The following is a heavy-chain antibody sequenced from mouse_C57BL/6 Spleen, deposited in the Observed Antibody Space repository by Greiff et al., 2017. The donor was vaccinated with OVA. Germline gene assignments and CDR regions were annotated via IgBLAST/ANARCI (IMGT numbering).Heavy chain of an antibody. CDR1: GYTFTSYW. D-gene: IGHD1-1*01. CDR3: ATYYYGSSYGSYFDY. CDR2: IDPSDSYT. Sequence: VQLQQPGAELVKPGASVKLSCKASGYTFTSYWMQWVKQRPGQGLEWIGEIDPSDSYTNYNQKFKGKATLTVDTSSSTAYMQLSSLTSEDSAVYYCATYYYGSSYGSYFDYWGQGTTLTVSS. V-gene: IGHV1-50*01. J-gene: IGHJ2*01.